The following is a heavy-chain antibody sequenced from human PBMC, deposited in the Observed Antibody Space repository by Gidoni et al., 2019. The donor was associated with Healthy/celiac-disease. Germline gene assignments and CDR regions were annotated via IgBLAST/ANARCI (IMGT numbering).Heavy chain of an antibody. CDR1: GFTFSSYG. CDR3: AKAEWELRHSFDY. J-gene: IGHJ4*02. CDR2: IRYDGSNK. Sequence: QVQLVESGGGVVQPGGSLRLSCAASGFTFSSYGMHWVRQAPGKGLEWVAFIRYDGSNKYYADSVKGRFTIFRDNSKNTLYLQMNSLRAEDTAVYYCAKAEWELRHSFDYWGQGTLVTVSS. V-gene: IGHV3-30*02. D-gene: IGHD1-26*01.